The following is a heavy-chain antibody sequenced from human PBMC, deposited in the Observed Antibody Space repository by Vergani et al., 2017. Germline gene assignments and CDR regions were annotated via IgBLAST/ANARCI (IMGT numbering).Heavy chain of an antibody. CDR1: GFTFSSYA. Sequence: EVQLLESGGGLVQPGGSLRLSCAASGFTFSSYAMSWVRQAPGKGLEWVSAISGSGGSTYYADSVKGRFTISRDNSKNTLYLQMNSLRAEDTAVYYCAKSPEQQWLVKGGMDVWGQGTTVTVSS. V-gene: IGHV3-23*01. CDR3: AKSPEQQWLVKGGMDV. D-gene: IGHD6-19*01. J-gene: IGHJ6*02. CDR2: ISGSGGST.